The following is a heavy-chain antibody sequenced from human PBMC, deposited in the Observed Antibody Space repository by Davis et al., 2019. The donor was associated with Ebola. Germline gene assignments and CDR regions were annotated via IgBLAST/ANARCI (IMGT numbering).Heavy chain of an antibody. J-gene: IGHJ4*02. Sequence: SAKGRFTISRDNAKNSLYLQMNSLRAEDTAVYYCARRSQQLATYWGQGTLVTVSS. CDR3: ARRSQQLATY. D-gene: IGHD6-13*01. V-gene: IGHV3-21*01.